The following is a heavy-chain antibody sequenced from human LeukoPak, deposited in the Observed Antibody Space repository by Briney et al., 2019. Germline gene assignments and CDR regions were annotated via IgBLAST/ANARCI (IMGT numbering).Heavy chain of an antibody. J-gene: IGHJ4*02. CDR3: ARLWNYYGSGSHLDYYFVY. V-gene: IGHV4-4*09. CDR2: MYTSGST. CDR1: GGSISSSY. D-gene: IGHD3-10*01. Sequence: SETLSLTCTVSGGSISSSYWSWIRQPPGKGLEWIGYMYTSGSTDYNPSLKSRVTISVDTSKNQFSLKLSSVTAADTAVYYCARLWNYYGSGSHLDYYFVYWGQGTLVTVSS.